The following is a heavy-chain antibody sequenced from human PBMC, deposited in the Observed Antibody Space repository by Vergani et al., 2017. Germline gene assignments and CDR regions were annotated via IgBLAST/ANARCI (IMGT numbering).Heavy chain of an antibody. J-gene: IGHJ5*02. D-gene: IGHD3-3*01. Sequence: QVQLVQSGAEVKKPGASVKVSCKASGYTFTGYYMHWVRQAPGQGLEWMGWINPNSGGTNYAQKCQGRVTMTRDTSISTAYMELSRLRSDETAVYYCARTEFWSGYYDWFDPWGQGTLVTVSS. CDR1: GYTFTGYY. CDR2: INPNSGGT. CDR3: ARTEFWSGYYDWFDP. V-gene: IGHV1-2*02.